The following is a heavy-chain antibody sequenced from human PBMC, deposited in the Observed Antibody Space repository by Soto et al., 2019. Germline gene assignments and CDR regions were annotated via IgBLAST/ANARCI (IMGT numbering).Heavy chain of an antibody. CDR3: AKDRGKGLEVTAPGGYYYYYMDV. CDR1: GFTVSSSN. CDR2: IYRGSST. Sequence: GGSLRLSCAASGFTVSSSNMSWVRQAPGKGLEWVSVIYRGSSTYYADSVMGRFTISRDNSKNTLYLQMNSLRAEDTAVYYCAKDRGKGLEVTAPGGYYYYYMDVWGKGTTVTVSS. J-gene: IGHJ6*03. V-gene: IGHV3-66*01. D-gene: IGHD5-18*01.